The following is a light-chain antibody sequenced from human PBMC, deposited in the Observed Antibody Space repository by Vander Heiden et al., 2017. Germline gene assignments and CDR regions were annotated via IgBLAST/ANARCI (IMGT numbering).Light chain of an antibody. CDR3: QQYYSPPYT. V-gene: IGKV4-1*01. CDR2: WAS. CDR1: HSILSSSNKNH. J-gene: IGKJ2*01. Sequence: DIVMTQSPDSLAVSLAERATINCKSSHSILSSSNKNHLAWFQQKPGQPPKQLIYWASTRASGVPDRVSGSGSGTDFTLTINSLQAEDVAIYYCQQYYSPPYTFGQGTKLEIK.